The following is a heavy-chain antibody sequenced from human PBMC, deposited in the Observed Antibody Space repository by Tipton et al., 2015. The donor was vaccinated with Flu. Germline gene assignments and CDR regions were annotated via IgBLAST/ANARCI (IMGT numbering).Heavy chain of an antibody. CDR1: GASISSAAYY. CDR3: ARSSRGWYRAMFD. Sequence: TLSLTCTVSGASISSAAYYWSWIRQPAGKGLEWIGRIYTSGSTNYNPSLKSRVSISLDTSKKQFSLKLTSVTAADAAVYYCARSSRGWYRAMFDWGQGTLVTVSS. D-gene: IGHD6-19*01. J-gene: IGHJ4*02. V-gene: IGHV4-61*02. CDR2: IYTSGST.